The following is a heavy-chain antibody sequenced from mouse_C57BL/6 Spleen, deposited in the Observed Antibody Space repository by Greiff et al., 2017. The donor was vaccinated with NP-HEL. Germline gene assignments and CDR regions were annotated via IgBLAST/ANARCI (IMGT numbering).Heavy chain of an antibody. Sequence: QVQLQQPGTELVKPGASVKLSCKASGYTFTSYWMHWVKQRPGQGLEWIGNINPSNGGTNYNEKFKSKATLTVDKSSSTAYMQLSSLTSEDSAVYYCARSESPYYYGSSFWYFDVWGTGTTVTVSS. V-gene: IGHV1-53*01. CDR3: ARSESPYYYGSSFWYFDV. CDR2: INPSNGGT. D-gene: IGHD1-1*01. J-gene: IGHJ1*03. CDR1: GYTFTSYW.